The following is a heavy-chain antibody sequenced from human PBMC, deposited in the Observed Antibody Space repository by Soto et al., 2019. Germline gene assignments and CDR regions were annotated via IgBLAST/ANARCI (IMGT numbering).Heavy chain of an antibody. D-gene: IGHD3-3*01. CDR1: GGSISSSNW. Sequence: QVQLQESGPGLVKPSGTLSLTCAVSGGSISSSNWWSWVRQPPGKGLEWIGEIYHSGSTNYNPSLKSRVTISXXKXKXXFSLKLSSVTAADTAVYYCARQTLRFLERLDGMDVWGQGTTVTVSS. CDR2: IYHSGST. J-gene: IGHJ6*02. CDR3: ARQTLRFLERLDGMDV. V-gene: IGHV4-4*02.